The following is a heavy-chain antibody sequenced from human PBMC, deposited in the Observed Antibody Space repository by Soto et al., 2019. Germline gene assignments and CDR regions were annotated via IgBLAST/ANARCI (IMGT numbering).Heavy chain of an antibody. D-gene: IGHD2-2*01. V-gene: IGHV3-23*01. CDR2: ISGSGGST. Sequence: GGSLRLSCAASGFTFSSYAMSWVRHVPGKGRAWVSAISGSGGSTSYADSVKGRFTISRNNPKNTLYLQMNSLGAEDTAVYYCAKGGYQTMYNWFDPWGQGTLVTVSS. CDR1: GFTFSSYA. CDR3: AKGGYQTMYNWFDP. J-gene: IGHJ5*02.